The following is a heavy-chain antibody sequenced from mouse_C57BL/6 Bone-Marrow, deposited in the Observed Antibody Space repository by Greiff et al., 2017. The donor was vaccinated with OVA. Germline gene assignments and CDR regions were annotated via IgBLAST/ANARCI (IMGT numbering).Heavy chain of an antibody. J-gene: IGHJ3*01. CDR2: IDPENGDT. V-gene: IGHV14-4*01. CDR3: TTLTSWFAY. D-gene: IGHD4-1*01. CDR1: GFNIKDDY. Sequence: EVQLQQSGAELLRPGASVKLSCTASGFNIKDDYMHWVKQRPEQGLEWIGWIDPENGDTEYASKFQGKATITADTSSNTAYLQLSSLTSVDTAVYYYTTLTSWFAYWGQGTLVTVSA.